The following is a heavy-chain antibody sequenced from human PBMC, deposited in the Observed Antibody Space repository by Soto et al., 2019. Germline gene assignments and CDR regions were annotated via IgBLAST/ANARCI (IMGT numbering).Heavy chain of an antibody. CDR3: AKDSGNYYDSSGHHEPFDY. Sequence: DVQLVESGGVVVQPGGSLRLSCAASGFTFDDYTMHWVRQAPGKGLEWVSLISWDGGSTYYADSVKGRFTISRDNSKNSLYLQMNSLRTEDTALYYCAKDSGNYYDSSGHHEPFDYWGQGTLVTVSS. V-gene: IGHV3-43*01. D-gene: IGHD3-22*01. J-gene: IGHJ4*02. CDR2: ISWDGGST. CDR1: GFTFDDYT.